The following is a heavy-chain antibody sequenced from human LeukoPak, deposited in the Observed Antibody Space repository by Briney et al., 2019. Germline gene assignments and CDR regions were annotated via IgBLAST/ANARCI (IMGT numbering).Heavy chain of an antibody. V-gene: IGHV4-59*11. CDR3: ARDGEGDEGWDY. J-gene: IGHJ4*02. CDR1: PFSIRRHF. Sequence: PSETLSLTCSVSPFSIRRHFWIWVRQSPGKGLECLGRFSYNGNNNYNPFFKGRFSISAAMSKNHFFLMLISFHTAAEPIFSCARDGEGDEGWDYWGQGTLGTVSA. D-gene: IGHD3-10*01. CDR2: FSYNGNN.